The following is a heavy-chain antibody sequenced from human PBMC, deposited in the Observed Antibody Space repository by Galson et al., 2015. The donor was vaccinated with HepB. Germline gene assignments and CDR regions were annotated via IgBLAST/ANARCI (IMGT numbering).Heavy chain of an antibody. Sequence: SLRLSCAASGFTFSSYSMNWVRQAPGKGLEWVSSISSSSSYIYYADAVKGRFTISRDNAKNSLYLQMNSLRAEDTAVYYCARDAESSGWYRTKGGHAFDIWGQGTMVTVSS. J-gene: IGHJ3*02. D-gene: IGHD6-19*01. V-gene: IGHV3-21*01. CDR2: ISSSSSYI. CDR1: GFTFSSYS. CDR3: ARDAESSGWYRTKGGHAFDI.